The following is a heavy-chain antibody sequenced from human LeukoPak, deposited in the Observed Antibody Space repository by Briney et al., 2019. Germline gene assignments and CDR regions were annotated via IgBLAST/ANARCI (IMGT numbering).Heavy chain of an antibody. CDR3: ARQVGYYGSGSPPFDP. V-gene: IGHV5-51*01. D-gene: IGHD3-10*01. CDR1: GYSFTSYW. Sequence: AGESLKISCKSSGYSFTSYWIGWVRQMPGKGLEWMGIIYPDDSDTRYSSSFQGQVTISVDRSISTAYLQWSSLKASDTAMYYCARQVGYYGSGSPPFDPWGQGTLVTVSS. CDR2: IYPDDSDT. J-gene: IGHJ5*02.